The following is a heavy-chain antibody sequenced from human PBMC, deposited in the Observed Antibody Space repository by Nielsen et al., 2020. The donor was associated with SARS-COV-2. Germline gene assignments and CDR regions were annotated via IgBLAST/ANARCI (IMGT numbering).Heavy chain of an antibody. V-gene: IGHV3-48*03. Sequence: GESLKISCAASGFTFSSYEMNWVRQAPGKGLEWVSYISSSGSTIYYADSVKGRITISRDNAKNSLYLQMNSLRAEDTAVYYCARNRKNSSGWYNGMDVWGQGTTVTVSS. J-gene: IGHJ6*02. D-gene: IGHD6-19*01. CDR2: ISSSGSTI. CDR3: ARNRKNSSGWYNGMDV. CDR1: GFTFSSYE.